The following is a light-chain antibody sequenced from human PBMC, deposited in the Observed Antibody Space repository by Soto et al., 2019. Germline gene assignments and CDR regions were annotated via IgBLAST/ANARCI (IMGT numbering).Light chain of an antibody. CDR1: QSVLYNSNNKNY. CDR2: WAS. Sequence: DIVMTQSPDSLAVSLGERATINCKSSQSVLYNSNNKNYLAWYQEKPGQPPKLRIYWASTRESGVPDRFSGSGSGTDFTLTSSSLQAENVAVYFCQQYYSAPTFGQGTKLEIK. J-gene: IGKJ2*01. CDR3: QQYYSAPT. V-gene: IGKV4-1*01.